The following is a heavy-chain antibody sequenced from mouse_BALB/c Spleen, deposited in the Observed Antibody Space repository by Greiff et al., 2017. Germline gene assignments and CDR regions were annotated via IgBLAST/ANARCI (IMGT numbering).Heavy chain of an antibody. J-gene: IGHJ3*01. V-gene: IGHV7-3*02. CDR2: IRNKANGYTT. CDR3: ARGGDYDAWFAY. Sequence: EVQLVESGGGLVQPGGSLRLSCATSGFTFTDYYMSWVRQPPGKALEWLGFIRNKANGYTTEYSASVKGRFTISRDNSQSILYLQMNTLRVEDSATYYCARGGDYDAWFAYWGQGTLVTVSA. CDR1: GFTFTDYY. D-gene: IGHD2-4*01.